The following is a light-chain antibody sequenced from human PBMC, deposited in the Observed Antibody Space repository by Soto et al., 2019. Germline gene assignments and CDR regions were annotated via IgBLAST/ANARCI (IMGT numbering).Light chain of an antibody. CDR3: CSYAGSSTF. J-gene: IGLJ1*01. V-gene: IGLV2-23*02. Sequence: QPVLTQPASVSGSPGQSITISCTGTSSDVGSYNLVSWYQQHPGKAPKLMIYEVSKRPSGVSNRFSGSKSGNTASLTISGLQAEDEADYYCCSYAGSSTFFGTGTKLTVL. CDR1: SSDVGSYNL. CDR2: EVS.